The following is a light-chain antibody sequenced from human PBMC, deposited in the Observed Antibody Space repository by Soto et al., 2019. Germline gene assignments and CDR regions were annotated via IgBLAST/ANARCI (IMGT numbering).Light chain of an antibody. V-gene: IGLV4-69*01. Sequence: QLVLTQSPSASASLGASVKLTCTLSSGHSSYAIAWHQQQPEKGPRYLMKVNSDGSHSKGDGIPDRFSGSSSGAERYLTISSLQSEDEADYYCQIWGAFGGGTQLTVL. J-gene: IGLJ2*01. CDR2: VNSDGSH. CDR1: SGHSSYA. CDR3: QIWGA.